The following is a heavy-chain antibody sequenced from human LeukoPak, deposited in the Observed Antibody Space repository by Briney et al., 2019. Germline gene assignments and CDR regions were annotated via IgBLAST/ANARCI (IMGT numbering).Heavy chain of an antibody. D-gene: IGHD3-22*01. V-gene: IGHV3-21*01. CDR3: ARDTYYYDSSGYQA. J-gene: IGHJ5*02. CDR2: ISSSSSCI. CDR1: GFTFSSYS. Sequence: GGSLRLSCAASGFTFSSYSMNWVRQAPGKGLEWVSSISSSSSCIYYADSVKGRFTISRDNAKNSLYLQMNSLRAEDTAVYYCARDTYYYDSSGYQAWGQGTLVTVSS.